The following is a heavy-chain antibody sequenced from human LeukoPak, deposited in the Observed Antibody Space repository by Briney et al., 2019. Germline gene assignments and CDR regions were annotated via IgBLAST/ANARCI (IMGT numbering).Heavy chain of an antibody. CDR3: ARDEGYCSRTSCYGDSQGMDV. Sequence: GKSLRLSCAASGCTFSGDPIHWVRQAPGRGLEWGAVISYDGSNKYYADSMKGRFTISRDNSKNTLYLQMNSLRAEDTAVYYCARDEGYCSRTSCYGDSQGMDVWGQGTAVIVSS. CDR2: ISYDGSNK. CDR1: GCTFSGDP. J-gene: IGHJ6*02. D-gene: IGHD2-2*01. V-gene: IGHV3-30-3*01.